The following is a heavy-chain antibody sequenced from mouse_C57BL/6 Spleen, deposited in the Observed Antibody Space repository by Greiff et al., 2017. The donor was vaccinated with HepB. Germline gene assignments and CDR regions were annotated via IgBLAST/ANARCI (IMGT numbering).Heavy chain of an antibody. CDR2: ISSGSSTI. J-gene: IGHJ3*01. Sequence: EVKLVESGGGLVKPGGSLKLSCAASGFTFSDYGMHWVRQAPEKGLEWVAYISSGSSTIYYADTVKGRYTISRDNAKNTLFLQMTRLRSEDAAMYYCAMPYSSYAWFAYWGQGTLVTVSA. CDR3: AMPYSSYAWFAY. CDR1: GFTFSDYG. D-gene: IGHD2-5*01. V-gene: IGHV5-17*01.